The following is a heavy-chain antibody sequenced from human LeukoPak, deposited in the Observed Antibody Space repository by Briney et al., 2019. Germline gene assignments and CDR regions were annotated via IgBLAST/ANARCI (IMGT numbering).Heavy chain of an antibody. CDR1: GFTFSSYG. CDR2: ISYDGSNK. V-gene: IGHV3-30*18. D-gene: IGHD4-11*01. J-gene: IGHJ4*02. CDR3: AKGRDYSLDY. Sequence: GGSLRLSCAASGFTFSSYGMHWVRQAPGKGLEWVAVISYDGSNKYYADSVKGRFTISRDNSKNTLYLQMNSLRAEDTAVYYCAKGRDYSLDYWGQGTLVTVSS.